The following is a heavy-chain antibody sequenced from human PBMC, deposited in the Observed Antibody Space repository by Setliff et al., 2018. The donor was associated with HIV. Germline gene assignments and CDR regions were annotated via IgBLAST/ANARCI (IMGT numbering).Heavy chain of an antibody. Sequence: PSETLSLTCTVSGGSISSYYWNWIRQPPGKGLEWIGYIYYSGVTNYNPSLKSRVTISVDTSKNRFSLTLRSVTAADTAVYYCARTRSGTYYGEMNWFDPWGQGILVTVSS. J-gene: IGHJ5*02. CDR2: IYYSGVT. D-gene: IGHD3-10*01. V-gene: IGHV4-59*08. CDR1: GGSISSYY. CDR3: ARTRSGTYYGEMNWFDP.